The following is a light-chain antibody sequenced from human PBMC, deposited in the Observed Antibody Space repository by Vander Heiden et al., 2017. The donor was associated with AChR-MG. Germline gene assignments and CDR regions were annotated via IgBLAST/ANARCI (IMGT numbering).Light chain of an antibody. Sequence: EIVLTQSPATLSLSPGERATLSCRASQSVSSYLAWYQQKPGQAPRLLIYDASNRATGIPARFSGSGSGTDFTLTISSLEPEDFAVYYCQQRSNGPPLGTFGHGTKVDIK. J-gene: IGKJ3*01. CDR3: QQRSNGPPLGT. CDR2: DAS. V-gene: IGKV3-11*01. CDR1: QSVSSY.